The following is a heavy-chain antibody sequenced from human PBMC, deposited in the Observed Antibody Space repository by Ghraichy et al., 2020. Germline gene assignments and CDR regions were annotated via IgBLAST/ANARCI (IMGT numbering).Heavy chain of an antibody. D-gene: IGHD5-24*01. CDR1: GFTFTNYA. CDR3: AKTRKNGYNSVNN. V-gene: IGHV3-23*01. J-gene: IGHJ4*02. CDR2: ISGSGIDT. Sequence: GGSLRLSCAASGFTFTNYAMSWVRQAPGKGLDWVSSISGSGIDTYYADSVKGRFTISRDNSKNTVSLQMNSLKAEDTAVYYCAKTRKNGYNSVNNWGQGTLVTVSS.